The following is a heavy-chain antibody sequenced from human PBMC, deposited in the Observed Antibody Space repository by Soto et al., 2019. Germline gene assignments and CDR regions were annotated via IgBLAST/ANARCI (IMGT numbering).Heavy chain of an antibody. CDR1: GYTFTGYY. J-gene: IGHJ3*02. CDR2: INPNSGGT. CDR3: ARVGCSGGSCYPNDAFDI. V-gene: IGHV1-2*04. Sequence: QVQLVQSGAEVKKPGASVKVSCKASGYTFTGYYMHWVRQAPGQGLEWMGWINPNSGGTNYAQKLQGWVTMTRDTSISTAYMELSRLRSDDTAVYYCARVGCSGGSCYPNDAFDIWGQGTMVTVSS. D-gene: IGHD2-15*01.